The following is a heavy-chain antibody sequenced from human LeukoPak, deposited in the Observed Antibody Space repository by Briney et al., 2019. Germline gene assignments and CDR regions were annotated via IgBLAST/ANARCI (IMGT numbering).Heavy chain of an antibody. V-gene: IGHV3-33*01. CDR3: ARELGRVGAFDI. CDR1: GFTFSSYG. Sequence: GGSLRLSCAASGFTFSSYGMHWVRQAPGKELEWVAVIWYDGSNKYYADSVKGRFIISRDNSKNTLYLQMISLRAEDTAVYYCARELGRVGAFDIWGQGTMVTVSS. CDR2: IWYDGSNK. J-gene: IGHJ3*02. D-gene: IGHD1-26*01.